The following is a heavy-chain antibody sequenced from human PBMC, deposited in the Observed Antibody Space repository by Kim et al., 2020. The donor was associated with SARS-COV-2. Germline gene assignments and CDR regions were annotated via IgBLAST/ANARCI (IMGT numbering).Heavy chain of an antibody. CDR2: IYHTGST. D-gene: IGHD3-16*01. J-gene: IGHJ1*01. V-gene: IGHV4-30-4*01. CDR3: ARVTLGDYHLLSESFQ. CDR1: GASIIKGDYY. Sequence: SETLSLTCSVSGASIIKGDYYWSWVRQSPGKGLEWIGYIYHTGSTSYNPSLRGRVSISVDRSKNQLSLRLTSVTASDTAIYYCARVTLGDYHLLSESFQ.